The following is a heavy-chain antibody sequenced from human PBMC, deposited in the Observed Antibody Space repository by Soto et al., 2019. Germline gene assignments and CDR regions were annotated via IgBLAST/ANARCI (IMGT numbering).Heavy chain of an antibody. Sequence: ASVKVSCKASGYKFTTYFIHWVRQAPGQGLEWMGMIHPSGDTGYGQKFRGRVTMTIDTSTTTAYMELRNLTSEDTAIYFSVRGYCKTTPCSGDFQHWGQGTTVTVSS. V-gene: IGHV1-46*01. CDR2: IHPSGDT. CDR3: VRGYCKTTPCSGDFQH. J-gene: IGHJ1*01. CDR1: GYKFTTYF. D-gene: IGHD2-15*01.